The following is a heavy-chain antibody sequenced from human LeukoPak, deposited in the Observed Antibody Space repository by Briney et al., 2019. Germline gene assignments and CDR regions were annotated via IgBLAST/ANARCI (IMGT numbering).Heavy chain of an antibody. CDR1: GGSFSGYY. D-gene: IGHD1-26*01. CDR2: INHSGST. V-gene: IGHV4-34*01. J-gene: IGHJ6*02. Sequence: SETLSLTCAVYGGSFSGYYWSWIRQPPGKGLEWIGEINHSGSTNYNPSLKSRVTISVDTSKNQFSLKLSSVTAADTAVYYCAREGYSGSYRIYYYYGMDVWGQGTTVTVSS. CDR3: AREGYSGSYRIYYYYGMDV.